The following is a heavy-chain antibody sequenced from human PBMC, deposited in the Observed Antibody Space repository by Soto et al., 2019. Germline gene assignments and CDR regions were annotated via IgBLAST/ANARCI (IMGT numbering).Heavy chain of an antibody. J-gene: IGHJ3*02. CDR3: ARACLGHDAFDI. V-gene: IGHV3-11*06. CDR2: ISSSSSYT. CDR1: GFTISDYY. Sequence: GGSLRLSCAASGFTISDYYMSWIRQAPGKGLEWVSYISSSSSYTNYADSVKGRFTISRDNAKNSLYLQMNSLRAEDTAVYYCARACLGHDAFDIWGQGTMVTVSS.